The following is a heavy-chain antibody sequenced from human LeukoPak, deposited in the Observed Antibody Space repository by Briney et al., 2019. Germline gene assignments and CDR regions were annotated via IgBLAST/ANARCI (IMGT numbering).Heavy chain of an antibody. CDR2: IWYDGSNK. D-gene: IGHD3-22*01. Sequence: PGRSLRLSCAASGFTFSTYGMHWVRQAPGKGLEWVAVIWYDGSNKYYADSVEGRFTISRDNSKNTLYLQMNSLRAEDTAVYYCGRDLFMIVVPGQNVLDYWGQGTLVTVSS. CDR3: GRDLFMIVVPGQNVLDY. CDR1: GFTFSTYG. J-gene: IGHJ4*02. V-gene: IGHV3-33*01.